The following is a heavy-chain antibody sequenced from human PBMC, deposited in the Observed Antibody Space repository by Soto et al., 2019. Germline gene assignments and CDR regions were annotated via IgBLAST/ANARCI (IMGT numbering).Heavy chain of an antibody. Sequence: PGRSLRVSCAASGFTIRSYAMSWVRQAPGKGLEWVSGISGSGISTHYADSVKGRFTVSRDNSKNTLYLQMNSLRAEDTAVYNCAKEPVGPDWYFDLWGRGTLVTVSS. V-gene: IGHV3-23*01. CDR2: ISGSGIST. J-gene: IGHJ2*01. CDR3: AKEPVGPDWYFDL. CDR1: GFTIRSYA.